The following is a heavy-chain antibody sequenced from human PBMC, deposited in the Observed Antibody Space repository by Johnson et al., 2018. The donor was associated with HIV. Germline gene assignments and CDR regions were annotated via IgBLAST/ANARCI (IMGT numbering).Heavy chain of an antibody. V-gene: IGHV3-53*01. J-gene: IGHJ3*01. CDR2: IYSGGST. CDR3: VRDAFDYRDASGRFGGAGFDL. Sequence: VQLVESGGGLIQPGGSLRLSCAASGFTVSSNYMSWVRQAPGKGLEWVSVIYSGGSTYYADSVKGRFPISRANAKNSLALQMNSLRAEDTAVYYCVRDAFDYRDASGRFGGAGFDLWGQGTVVTVSS. D-gene: IGHD3-16*01. CDR1: GFTVSSNY.